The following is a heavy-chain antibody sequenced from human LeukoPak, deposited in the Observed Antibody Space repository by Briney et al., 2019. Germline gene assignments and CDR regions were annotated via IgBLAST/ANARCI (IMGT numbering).Heavy chain of an antibody. CDR1: GFTVTNNY. CDR3: TRGMYYYDSGGYSFDY. CDR2: IYSGGAT. V-gene: IGHV3-53*01. D-gene: IGHD3-22*01. J-gene: IGHJ4*02. Sequence: QLGGSLKLSCAASGFTVTNNYMGWVGQGPGKGLDGVSLIYSGGATDYAASVKGRFTISRDNFKNTLYLQIDNLRAEDTAVYYCTRGMYYYDSGGYSFDYWGQGSQVTVSS.